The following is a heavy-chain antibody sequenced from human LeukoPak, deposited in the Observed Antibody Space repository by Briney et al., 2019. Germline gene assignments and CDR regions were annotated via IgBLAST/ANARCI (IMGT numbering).Heavy chain of an antibody. CDR1: GFTFSSYG. CDR2: IRYDGSNK. J-gene: IGHJ4*02. D-gene: IGHD3-22*01. V-gene: IGHV3-30*02. Sequence: GGSLRLSCAASGFTFSSYGMHWVRQAPGKGLEWVAFIRYDGSNKYYADSVKGRFTISRDNSKNTLYLQMNSLRAEDTAVYYCARTYDGSGYIFDYWGQGTLVTVSS. CDR3: ARTYDGSGYIFDY.